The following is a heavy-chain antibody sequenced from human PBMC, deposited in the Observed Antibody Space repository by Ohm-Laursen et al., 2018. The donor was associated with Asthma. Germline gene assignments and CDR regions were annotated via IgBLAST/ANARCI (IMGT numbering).Heavy chain of an antibody. CDR2: IIPIFGTA. V-gene: IGHV1-69*13. D-gene: IGHD6-13*01. CDR1: GGTFSSYA. CDR3: ARALGIAAAGMPPDY. Sequence: GASVKVSCKASGGTFSSYAISWVRQAPGQGLEWMGGIIPIFGTANYAQKFQGRVTITADESTSTAYMELSSLRSEDTAVYYCARALGIAAAGMPPDYWGQGTLVTVSS. J-gene: IGHJ4*02.